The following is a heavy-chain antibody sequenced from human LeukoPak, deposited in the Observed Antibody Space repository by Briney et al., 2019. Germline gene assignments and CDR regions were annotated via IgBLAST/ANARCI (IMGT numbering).Heavy chain of an antibody. CDR3: ASDYYYYYGMDV. CDR2: ISASGGST. Sequence: GGSLRLSCAASGFTFSSSAMSWVRQVPGKGLEWVSGISASGGSTYYADSVRGRFTISRDNSKNTLYVQMNSLRAEDTAVYYCASDYYYYYGMDVWGQGTTVTVSS. J-gene: IGHJ6*02. CDR1: GFTFSSSA. V-gene: IGHV3-23*01.